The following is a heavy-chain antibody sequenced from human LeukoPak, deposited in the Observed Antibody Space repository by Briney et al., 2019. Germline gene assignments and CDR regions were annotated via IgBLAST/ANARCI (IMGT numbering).Heavy chain of an antibody. V-gene: IGHV4-30-2*01. Sequence: PSETLSLTCAVSGGSINSGGYSWSWIRQPPGKGPEWIGYIYHSGSTYSNPSLKSRVTISVDRSKNQFSLKLNSVTAADTAVYYCARSDYGGNSGFDYWGQGTLVTVSS. D-gene: IGHD4-23*01. CDR2: IYHSGST. J-gene: IGHJ4*02. CDR3: ARSDYGGNSGFDY. CDR1: GGSINSGGYS.